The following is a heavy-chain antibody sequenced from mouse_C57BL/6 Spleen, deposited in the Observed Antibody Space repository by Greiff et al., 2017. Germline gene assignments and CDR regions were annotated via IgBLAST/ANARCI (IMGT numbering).Heavy chain of an antibody. CDR2: INPYNGGT. D-gene: IGHD2-5*01. CDR1: GYTFTDYY. Sequence: EVQLQQSGPVLVKPGASVKMSCKASGYTFTDYYMNWVKQSHGKSLEWIGVINPYNGGTSYNQKFKGKATLTVAKSSSTAYLELNSLTSEDSAVYYCARWAYYSNYEGYYFDYWGQGTTLTVSS. CDR3: ARWAYYSNYEGYYFDY. J-gene: IGHJ2*01. V-gene: IGHV1-19*01.